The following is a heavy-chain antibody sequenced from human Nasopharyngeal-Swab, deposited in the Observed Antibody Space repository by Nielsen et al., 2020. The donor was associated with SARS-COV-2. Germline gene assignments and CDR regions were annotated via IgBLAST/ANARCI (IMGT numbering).Heavy chain of an antibody. CDR1: GFTFSSYA. CDR2: ISYDGSNK. Sequence: GESLKISCAASGFTFSSYAMHWVRQAPGKGLEWVAVISYDGSNKYYADSVKGRFTISRDNSKNTLYLQMNSLRAEDTAVYYCARDLDLYCGGDCSTWGGLDYWGQGTLGTVSS. CDR3: ARDLDLYCGGDCSTWGGLDY. J-gene: IGHJ4*02. D-gene: IGHD2-21*02. V-gene: IGHV3-30-3*01.